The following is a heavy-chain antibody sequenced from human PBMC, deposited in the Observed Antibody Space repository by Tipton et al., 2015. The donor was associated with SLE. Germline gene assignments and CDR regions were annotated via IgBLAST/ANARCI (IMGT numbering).Heavy chain of an antibody. CDR1: GGSISSYY. CDR2: IYYSGST. CDR3: ARELLHYYYYMDV. Sequence: TLSLTCTVSGGSISSYYWSWIRQPPGKGLEWIGYIYYSGSTNYNPSLKSRVTVSLDTSKNQFSLRLTSVTAEDTAVYYCARELLHYYYYMDVWGKGTTVTVSS. V-gene: IGHV4-59*12. D-gene: IGHD2-15*01. J-gene: IGHJ6*03.